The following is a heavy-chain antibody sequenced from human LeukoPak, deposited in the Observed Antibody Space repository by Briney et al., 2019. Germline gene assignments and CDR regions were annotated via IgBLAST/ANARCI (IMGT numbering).Heavy chain of an antibody. CDR1: GFTVSRNY. Sequence: GGSLRLSCAASGFTVSRNYMSWVRQAPGKGLEWVSVIYSGGSTYYADSVEGRFTISRDNSKNTLYLQMNSLRAEDTAVYYCASNWNYDAFDIWGQGTMVTVSS. CDR2: IYSGGST. J-gene: IGHJ3*02. CDR3: ASNWNYDAFDI. D-gene: IGHD1-7*01. V-gene: IGHV3-53*01.